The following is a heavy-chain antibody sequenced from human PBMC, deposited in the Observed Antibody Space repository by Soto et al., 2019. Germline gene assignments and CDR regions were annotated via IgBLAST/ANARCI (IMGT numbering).Heavy chain of an antibody. Sequence: TLXLTCSVSVGPISGIYWWTCFRQPPGKGLEWIGEIWHSGNFNYNPPLKSRVTMSVDKSKSQISLNLTSVTAADTAVYFCARGRNANYYQSGIYYGTDWFDPWARESWSPSPQ. CDR3: ARGRNANYYQSGIYYGTDWFDP. CDR1: VGPISGIYW. J-gene: IGHJ5*02. D-gene: IGHD3-10*01. CDR2: IWHSGNF. V-gene: IGHV4-4*01.